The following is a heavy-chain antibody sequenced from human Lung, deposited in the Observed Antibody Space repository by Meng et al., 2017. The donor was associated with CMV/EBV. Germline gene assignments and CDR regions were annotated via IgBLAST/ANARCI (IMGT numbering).Heavy chain of an antibody. CDR3: ARGRDPFWSGYYIGPLPGGMDV. CDR2: IIHSGST. V-gene: IGHV4-34*01. J-gene: IGHJ6*02. D-gene: IGHD3-3*01. Sequence: SETXSLXXAAYGGSFSGYNWTWIRQPPGKGLEWIGEIIHSGSTNYSPSLKSRVTISVDTSKNQFSLKLSSVTAADTAVYYCARGRDPFWSGYYIGPLPGGMDVWGQGTTVXVSS. CDR1: GGSFSGYN.